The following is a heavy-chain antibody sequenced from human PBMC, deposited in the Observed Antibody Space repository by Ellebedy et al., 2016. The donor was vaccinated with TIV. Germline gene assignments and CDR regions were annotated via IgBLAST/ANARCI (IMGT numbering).Heavy chain of an antibody. V-gene: IGHV1-2*04. CDR3: ARERGRERIVGATDVLGY. D-gene: IGHD1-26*01. CDR1: GYTFTGYY. Sequence: ASVKVSXXASGYTFTGYYMHWVRQAPGQGLEWMGWINPNSGGTNYAQKFQGWVTMTRDTSISTAYMELSRLRSDDTAVYYCARERGRERIVGATDVLGYWGQGTLVTVSS. J-gene: IGHJ4*02. CDR2: INPNSGGT.